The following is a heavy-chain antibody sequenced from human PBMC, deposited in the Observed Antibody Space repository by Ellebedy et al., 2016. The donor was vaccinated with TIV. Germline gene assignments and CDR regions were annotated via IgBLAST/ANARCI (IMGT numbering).Heavy chain of an antibody. Sequence: SETLSLXCTVSGGSISSSSYYWGWIRQPPGKGLEWIGSIYYSGSTYYNPSLKSRVTISVDTSKNQFSLKLSSVTAADTAVYYCARARGYCSGGSCYIFGYWGQGTLVTVSS. CDR1: GGSISSSSYY. CDR2: IYYSGST. J-gene: IGHJ4*02. D-gene: IGHD2-15*01. V-gene: IGHV4-39*01. CDR3: ARARGYCSGGSCYIFGY.